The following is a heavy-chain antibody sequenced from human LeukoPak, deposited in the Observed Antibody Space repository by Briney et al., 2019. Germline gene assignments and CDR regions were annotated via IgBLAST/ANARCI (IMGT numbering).Heavy chain of an antibody. Sequence: PGGSLRLSCAASGFTFSSYAMSWVRQAPGKGLEWVSAISGSGGSTYYADSVKGRFTISRDNSKNTLYLQMNSLRAEDTAVYYCAKDGYYDSSGYYLSDYYYYMDVWGKGTTVTISS. CDR3: AKDGYYDSSGYYLSDYYYYMDV. J-gene: IGHJ6*03. D-gene: IGHD3-22*01. V-gene: IGHV3-23*01. CDR1: GFTFSSYA. CDR2: ISGSGGST.